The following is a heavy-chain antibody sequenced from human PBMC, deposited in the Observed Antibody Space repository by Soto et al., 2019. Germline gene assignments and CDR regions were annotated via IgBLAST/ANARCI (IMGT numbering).Heavy chain of an antibody. CDR2: ISWNSGNI. Sequence: EVQLVESGGGLVQPGRSLRLSCVTSGFTFDDYAMHWVRQAPGKGLEWVSSISWNSGNIDYADSVKGRFTVSRDNARNSLYLHMDSLRSEDTALYYCARAASITTSYIPYWGQGPLVTVSS. V-gene: IGHV3-9*01. CDR3: ARAASITTSYIPY. J-gene: IGHJ4*02. D-gene: IGHD1-1*01. CDR1: GFTFDDYA.